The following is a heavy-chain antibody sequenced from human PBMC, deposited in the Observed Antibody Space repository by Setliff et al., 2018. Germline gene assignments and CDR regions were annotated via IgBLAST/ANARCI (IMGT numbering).Heavy chain of an antibody. CDR1: GFTFTDYG. J-gene: IGHJ4*02. CDR2: INNYNFNT. CDR3: ARINFYVSSGYYYAPEL. D-gene: IGHD3-22*01. V-gene: IGHV1-18*01. Sequence: SVKVSCQSSGFTFTDYGITWVRQVPGQGLEWMGWINNYNFNTQYAQKFQGRVTVTTDTSTTTAYMELRSLRADDTAVYYCARINFYVSSGYYYAPELWGQGTTVTVSS.